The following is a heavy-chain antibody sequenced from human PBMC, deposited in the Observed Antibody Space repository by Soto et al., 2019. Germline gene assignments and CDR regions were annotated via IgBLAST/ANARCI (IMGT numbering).Heavy chain of an antibody. CDR1: GGSCSSYA. J-gene: IGHJ4*02. CDR2: SIALCGTA. Sequence: GASVKVSCKAAGGSCSSYAISWVRQPPGQGLESMGGSIALCGTANYAQTFQGRGTITADETTSTAYMERSSLTSEDTAVYYCARPSHRYNGSYYWYFDYCGQGTLVTVSS. D-gene: IGHD1-26*01. CDR3: ARPSHRYNGSYYWYFDY. V-gene: IGHV1-69*13.